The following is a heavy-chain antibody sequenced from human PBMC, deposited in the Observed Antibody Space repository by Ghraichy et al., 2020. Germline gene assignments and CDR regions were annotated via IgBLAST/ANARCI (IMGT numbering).Heavy chain of an antibody. CDR3: ARGWGYYGSGSESDN. J-gene: IGHJ4*02. D-gene: IGHD3-10*01. CDR1: GFTFSNSE. V-gene: IGHV3-48*03. CDR2: ISSGGSSI. Sequence: GGSLRLSCAASGFTFSNSEMNWVRQAPGKGLEWVSYISSGGSSIYYAGSVKGRFTISRDNAKNSLFLQMNSLRAEDTAVYYCARGWGYYGSGSESDNWGQGTLVTVS.